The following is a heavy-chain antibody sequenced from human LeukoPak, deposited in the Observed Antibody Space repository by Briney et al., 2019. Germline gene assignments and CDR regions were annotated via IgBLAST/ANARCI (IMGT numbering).Heavy chain of an antibody. D-gene: IGHD3-22*01. Sequence: PSETLSLTCTVSGGSVNSTSYYWGWIRQAPGKGLDWIGSVYYSGSTYYSLSLKSRVTISVDRSRNQFSLKLSSVTAADTAVYYCARRLYYYDSSGTLDYFDYWGQGTLVTVSS. J-gene: IGHJ4*02. CDR1: GGSVNSTSYY. V-gene: IGHV4-39*01. CDR3: ARRLYYYDSSGTLDYFDY. CDR2: VYYSGST.